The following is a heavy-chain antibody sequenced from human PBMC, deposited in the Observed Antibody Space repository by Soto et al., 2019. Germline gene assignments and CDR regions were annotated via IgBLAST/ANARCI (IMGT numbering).Heavy chain of an antibody. CDR2: INPSGGST. CDR3: ARDLRYGDYGGWFDP. Sequence: ASVKVSCKASGYTFTSYYMHWVRQAPGQGLEWMGIINPSGGSTSYAQKFQGGVTMTRDTSTSTVYMELSSLRSEDTAVYYCARDLRYGDYGGWFDPWGQGTLVNAPQ. J-gene: IGHJ5*02. D-gene: IGHD4-17*01. V-gene: IGHV1-46*01. CDR1: GYTFTSYY.